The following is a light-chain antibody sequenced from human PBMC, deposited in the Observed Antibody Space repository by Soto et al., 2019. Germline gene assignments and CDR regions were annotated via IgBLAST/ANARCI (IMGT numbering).Light chain of an antibody. Sequence: EIVMTQSPATLSVPPGDRVTLSCRASENIRTALAWYQQKPGQAPSLLIYGGSIRAADIPARFSGSGSGTEFTLTLSTLQSEDFAVYDCQQYHDWPTITFGQGTRLEIK. J-gene: IGKJ5*01. V-gene: IGKV3-15*01. CDR2: GGS. CDR3: QQYHDWPTIT. CDR1: ENIRTA.